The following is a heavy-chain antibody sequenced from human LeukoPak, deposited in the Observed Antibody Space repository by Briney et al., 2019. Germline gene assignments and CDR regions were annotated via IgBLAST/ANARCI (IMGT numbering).Heavy chain of an antibody. V-gene: IGHV3-48*02. D-gene: IGHD3-22*01. CDR1: GFIFDSYN. Sequence: HPGGSLRLSCAASGFIFDSYNMNWVRQAPGKGLEWVSHISSSSNTIYYADSVKGRFTISRDNAKNSLFLQMNSLRDEDTAVYYCARALSQYYYDSSSAYWGQGTLVTVSS. J-gene: IGHJ4*02. CDR2: ISSSSNTI. CDR3: ARALSQYYYDSSSAY.